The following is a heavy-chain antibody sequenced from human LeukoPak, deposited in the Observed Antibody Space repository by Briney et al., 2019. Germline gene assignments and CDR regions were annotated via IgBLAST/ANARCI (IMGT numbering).Heavy chain of an antibody. CDR2: ISSSGSTI. J-gene: IGHJ4*02. D-gene: IGHD3-16*01. CDR3: ARGFIRTDY. Sequence: PPGGSLRLSCAASGFTFSSYEMNWVRQAPGKGLEWVSYISSSGSTIYYADSVKGRFTISRDNAKNSLYLQMNSLRAEDTAVYYCARGFIRTDYWGQGTLVTVSS. V-gene: IGHV3-48*03. CDR1: GFTFSSYE.